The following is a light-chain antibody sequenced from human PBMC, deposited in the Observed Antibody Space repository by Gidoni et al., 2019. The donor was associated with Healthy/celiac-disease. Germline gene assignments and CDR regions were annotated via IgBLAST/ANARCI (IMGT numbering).Light chain of an antibody. V-gene: IGKV3-15*01. CDR2: GAS. J-gene: IGKJ1*01. Sequence: EIVMTQSPATLSVSPGERATLSCRASQSVSSNLAWYQQKPGQAPRLLIYGASTRATGIPARFSGSGSGTEFTLTIRSLQSEDFAVYYCQQYNNWPKTFXXXTKVEIK. CDR1: QSVSSN. CDR3: QQYNNWPKT.